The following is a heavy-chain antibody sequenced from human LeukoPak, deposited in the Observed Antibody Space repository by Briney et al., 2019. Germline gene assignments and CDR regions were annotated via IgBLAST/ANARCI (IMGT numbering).Heavy chain of an antibody. V-gene: IGHV3-7*01. CDR1: GFTFSSYW. D-gene: IGHD3-22*01. Sequence: GGSLRLSCAASGFTFSSYWMSWLRQAPGKGLEWVANIKQDGSEKQYVDSVKGRFTISRDNAKNSLYLQMNSLGAEDTAVYYCARHDNTGDYRFDYWGQGTLVTVSS. CDR3: ARHDNTGDYRFDY. J-gene: IGHJ4*02. CDR2: IKQDGSEK.